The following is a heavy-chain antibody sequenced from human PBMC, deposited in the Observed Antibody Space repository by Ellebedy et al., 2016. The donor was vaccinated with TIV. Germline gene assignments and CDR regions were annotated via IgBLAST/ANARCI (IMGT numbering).Heavy chain of an antibody. Sequence: MPSETLSLTCTVSGASISSYYWSWIRQPPGKGLEWIGYIYYSGSTYYNPSLKSRVTISVDTSKNQFSLKLSSVTAADTAVYYCARSCMVRGVIGAFDIWGQGTMVTVSS. CDR2: IYYSGST. V-gene: IGHV4-59*12. J-gene: IGHJ3*02. CDR1: GASISSYY. D-gene: IGHD3-10*01. CDR3: ARSCMVRGVIGAFDI.